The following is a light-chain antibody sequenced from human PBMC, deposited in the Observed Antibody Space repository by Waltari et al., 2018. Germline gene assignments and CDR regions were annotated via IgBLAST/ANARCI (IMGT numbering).Light chain of an antibody. V-gene: IGLV3-1*01. J-gene: IGLJ2*01. CDR2: QDT. CDR3: QAWDSSTYHVV. CDR1: KLGDKY. Sequence: SYELTQPPSVSVSPGQTASIPCSGDKLGDKYACWYQQKPGQSPVLVLYQDTKRPSGTPERFSGSNSGNTATLTISGTQAMDEADYYCQAWDSSTYHVVFGGGTKLTVL.